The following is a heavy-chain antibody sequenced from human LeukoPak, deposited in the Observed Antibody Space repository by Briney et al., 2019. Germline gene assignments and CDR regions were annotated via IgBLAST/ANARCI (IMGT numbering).Heavy chain of an antibody. V-gene: IGHV3-43*02. J-gene: IGHJ6*02. CDR3: AKVKFRTWHVGYYYYGMDV. CDR1: GFTFDDYA. Sequence: GGSLRLSCAASGFTFDDYAIHWVRQAPGKGLEWVSLISGDGGSTYYADSVKGRFTISRDNSKNSLYLQMNSLRTEDTALYYCAKVKFRTWHVGYYYYGMDVWGQGTTVTVSS. CDR2: ISGDGGST. D-gene: IGHD1-26*01.